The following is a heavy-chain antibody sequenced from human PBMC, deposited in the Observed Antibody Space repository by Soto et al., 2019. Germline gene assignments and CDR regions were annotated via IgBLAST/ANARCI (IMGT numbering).Heavy chain of an antibody. CDR3: ARDSVEQWRHPDWFEP. CDR2: IIPYKGKI. J-gene: IGHJ5*02. V-gene: IGHV1-18*01. Sequence: QVQLVQSGGAVKKPGASVKVSCKASGYTFTSYGIGWVRQAPGQGLAWVGWIIPYKGKINYAQKFQGRVTMTTDTSTRTAYMELRSLRSDDTAVSYCARDSVEQWRHPDWFEPWGQGTLVTVSS. CDR1: GYTFTSYG. D-gene: IGHD6-19*01.